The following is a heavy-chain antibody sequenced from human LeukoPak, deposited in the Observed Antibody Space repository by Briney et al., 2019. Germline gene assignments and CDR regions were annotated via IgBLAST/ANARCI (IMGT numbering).Heavy chain of an antibody. CDR1: GGSINGGNYY. CDR2: ISPSGST. D-gene: IGHD6-19*01. Sequence: PSQTLSLTCTVSGGSINGGNYYWTWLRQPAGKGLEWIGRISPSGSTNHNPSLTSRVTISVDTSKNQFSLNLSSVTAADTAVYYCARVGGSGWPRGILDYWGQGTLVTVSS. CDR3: ARVGGSGWPRGILDY. V-gene: IGHV4-61*02. J-gene: IGHJ4*02.